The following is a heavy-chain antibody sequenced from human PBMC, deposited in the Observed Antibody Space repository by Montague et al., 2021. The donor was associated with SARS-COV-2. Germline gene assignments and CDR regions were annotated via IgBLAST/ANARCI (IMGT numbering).Heavy chain of an antibody. CDR1: GGSISSSSYY. CDR2: IYYSGST. V-gene: IGHV4-39*01. J-gene: IGHJ3*02. CDR3: ASPTYYCDSSGYDAFDI. Sequence: SETLSLTCTVSGGSISSSSYYWGWIRQPPGKGLEWIGSIYYSGSTNYNPSLKSRVTIYVDTSKNQFSLKLSSVTAADTAVYYCASPTYYCDSSGYDAFDIWGQGTMVTVSS. D-gene: IGHD3-22*01.